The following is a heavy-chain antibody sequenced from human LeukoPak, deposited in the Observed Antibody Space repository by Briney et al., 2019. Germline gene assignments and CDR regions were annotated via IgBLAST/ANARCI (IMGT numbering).Heavy chain of an antibody. CDR1: GGSFIVYY. CDR3: ARANRGGSFPFDY. Sequence: PSEALSLTCVVYGGSFIVYYWRWVRPPLGGRLEWIGEINHSGSTNYNPSLKSRVTISVDTSKNQFSLKLSSVTAADTAVYYCARANRGGSFPFDYWGQGTLVTVSS. J-gene: IGHJ4*02. D-gene: IGHD2-15*01. V-gene: IGHV4-34*01. CDR2: INHSGST.